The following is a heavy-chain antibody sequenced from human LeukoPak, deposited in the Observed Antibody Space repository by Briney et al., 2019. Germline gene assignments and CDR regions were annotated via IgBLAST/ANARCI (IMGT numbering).Heavy chain of an antibody. V-gene: IGHV3-53*01. Sequence: GGSLRLSCAASGFTVSSNYMSWVRQAPGKGLEWVSVTYTGGSTNYADSVKGRFSISRDNSKNTLYLQMNSLRAEDTAVYYCARVDVVTVGKNAFDIWGQGTTVTVSS. J-gene: IGHJ3*02. CDR3: ARVDVVTVGKNAFDI. D-gene: IGHD4-23*01. CDR1: GFTVSSNY. CDR2: TYTGGST.